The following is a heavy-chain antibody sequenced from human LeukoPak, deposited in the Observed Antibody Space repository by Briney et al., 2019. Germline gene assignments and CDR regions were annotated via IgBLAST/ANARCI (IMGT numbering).Heavy chain of an antibody. V-gene: IGHV4-39*01. Sequence: PSETLSLTCTVSGGSIINYDYYWGWIRQPPGKGLEWIASMHYSGRTYLNPSLKSRVTISVDTSKNQFSLNLSSVTAADTAVYYCTRSCGSTSCSDGDWFDPWGQGTLVTVSS. CDR1: GGSIINYDYY. J-gene: IGHJ5*02. CDR2: MHYSGRT. CDR3: TRSCGSTSCSDGDWFDP. D-gene: IGHD2-2*01.